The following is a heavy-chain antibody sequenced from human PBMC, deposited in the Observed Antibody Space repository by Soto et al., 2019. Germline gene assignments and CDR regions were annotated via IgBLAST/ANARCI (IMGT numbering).Heavy chain of an antibody. CDR1: GGSISSGDYY. CDR2: IYYSGST. CDR3: ARGGSRNYDILTGYYKDPYYFDY. Sequence: SETLSLTCTVSGGSISSGDYYWSWIRQPPGKGLEWIGYIYYSGSTYYNPSLKSRVTISVDTSKNQFSLKLSSVTAADTAVYYCARGGSRNYDILTGYYKDPYYFDYWGQGTPVTVSS. V-gene: IGHV4-30-4*01. D-gene: IGHD3-9*01. J-gene: IGHJ4*02.